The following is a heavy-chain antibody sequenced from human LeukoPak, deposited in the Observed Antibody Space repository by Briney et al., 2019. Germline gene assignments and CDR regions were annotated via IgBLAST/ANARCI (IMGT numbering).Heavy chain of an antibody. CDR3: ARGGGYTSRGYRPFDY. CDR1: GGSISSYY. CDR2: IYTSGST. D-gene: IGHD3-22*01. J-gene: IGHJ4*02. V-gene: IGHV4-4*07. Sequence: PSETLSLTCTVSGGSISSYYWSWIRQPAGKGLEWIGRIYTSGSTTYNPSLKSRVTMSVDTSKNQFSLRLSSVTAADTAVYYCARGGGYTSRGYRPFDYWGQGTLVTVSS.